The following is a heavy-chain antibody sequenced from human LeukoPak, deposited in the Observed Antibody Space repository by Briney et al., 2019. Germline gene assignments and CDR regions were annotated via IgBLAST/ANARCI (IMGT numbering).Heavy chain of an antibody. Sequence: PSETLSLTCTVSGGSISSYYWSWIRQSPGKGLECIGYIHYTGSTNYNPSLKSRVTISVDKSKNQFSLKLSSVTAADTAVYYCARGSWQLAEEVSWGQGTLVTVSS. D-gene: IGHD6-6*01. CDR1: GGSISSYY. V-gene: IGHV4-59*12. CDR2: IHYTGST. CDR3: ARGSWQLAEEVS. J-gene: IGHJ5*02.